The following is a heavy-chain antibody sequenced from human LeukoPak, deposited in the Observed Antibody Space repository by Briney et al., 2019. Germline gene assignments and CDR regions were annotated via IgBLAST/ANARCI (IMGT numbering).Heavy chain of an antibody. J-gene: IGHJ4*02. D-gene: IGHD6-19*01. CDR3: ALGWYAIDY. CDR1: EITFSRYS. V-gene: IGHV3-48*04. CDR2: ISSSSTTT. Sequence: GGSLRLSCAVYEITFSRYSMNWVRQAPGKGLELVSYISSSSTTTYYADSVKGRFTISRDNARNLVYLEMHSLRAEDTALYYCALGWYAIDYWGQGTLVTVSS.